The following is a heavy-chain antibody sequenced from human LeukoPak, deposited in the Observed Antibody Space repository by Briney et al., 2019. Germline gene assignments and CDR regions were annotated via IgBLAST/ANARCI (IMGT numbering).Heavy chain of an antibody. CDR2: FDPEDGET. Sequence: GASVKVSCKASGYTFTGYYMHWVRQAPGKGLEWMGGFDPEDGETIYAQKFQGRVTMTEDTSTDTAYMELSSLRSEDTAVYYCATSKGLEMATIGHFDYWGQGTLVTVSS. J-gene: IGHJ4*02. CDR1: GYTFTGYY. CDR3: ATSKGLEMATIGHFDY. V-gene: IGHV1-24*01. D-gene: IGHD5-24*01.